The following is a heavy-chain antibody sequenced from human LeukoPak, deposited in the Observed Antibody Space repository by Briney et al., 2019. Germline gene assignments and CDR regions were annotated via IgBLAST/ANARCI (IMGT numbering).Heavy chain of an antibody. CDR2: SCSSGST. J-gene: IGHJ4*02. D-gene: IGHD6-13*01. Sequence: SETLSLTCTASGGSISSNCWNWIRQPPGKGLEWIGYSCSSGSTNYNPSLMSRVTISVDTSKKQFSLRLISVTAADTAVYYCARHQHQLVTGYDYWGQGTLVTVSS. CDR3: ARHQHQLVTGYDY. V-gene: IGHV4-59*08. CDR1: GGSISSNC.